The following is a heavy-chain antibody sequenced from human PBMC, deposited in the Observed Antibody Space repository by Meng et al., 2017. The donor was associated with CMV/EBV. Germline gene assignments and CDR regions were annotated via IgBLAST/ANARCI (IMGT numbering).Heavy chain of an antibody. CDR1: GGSFSCYG. V-gene: IGHV3-30*02. J-gene: IGHJ4*02. Sequence: WGSLRLSCAASGGSFSCYGMHWVRQAPGQGLEWVAFVHYGGGTNYYADPVKGRFTISRDNSKNTLYLHMHSLRPDDTAVYYCSTAPQMFLERLSFDYWGQGTLVTVSS. CDR2: VHYGGGTN. D-gene: IGHD3-3*01. CDR3: STAPQMFLERLSFDY.